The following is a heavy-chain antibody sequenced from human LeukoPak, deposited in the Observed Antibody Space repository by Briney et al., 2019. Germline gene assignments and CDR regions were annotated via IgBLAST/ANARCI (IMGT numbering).Heavy chain of an antibody. J-gene: IGHJ5*02. CDR2: IYPGDSDT. V-gene: IGHV5-51*01. D-gene: IGHD2-15*01. CDR1: GYRFTSYW. CDR3: AWEGAATPEWEDWFDP. Sequence: GESLKISCKGSGYRFTSYWIGWVRQMPGKGLEWMGIIYPGDSDTRYSPSFQGQVTISADKSISTAYLQWSSLKASDTTMYYCAWEGAATPEWEDWFDPWGQGTLVTVSS.